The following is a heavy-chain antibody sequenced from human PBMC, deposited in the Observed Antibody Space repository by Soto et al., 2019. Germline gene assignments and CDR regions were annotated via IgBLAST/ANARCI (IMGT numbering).Heavy chain of an antibody. CDR1: SGSLSGYY. V-gene: IGHV4-34*01. J-gene: IGHJ4*02. CDR2: ISPSGTT. CDR3: ARAPKVSGSAQTRPDF. Sequence: PSETLSLTCSLYSGSLSGYYWSWIRQPPGTGLEWIGEISPSGTTNYSPSLKRRVSISVDTSKNQFSLNLTSLTAADTAVYYCARAPKVSGSAQTRPDFWGQGSLVTVSS. D-gene: IGHD6-6*01.